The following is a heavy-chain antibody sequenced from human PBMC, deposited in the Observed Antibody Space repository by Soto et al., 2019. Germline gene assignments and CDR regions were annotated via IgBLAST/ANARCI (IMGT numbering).Heavy chain of an antibody. V-gene: IGHV3-74*01. J-gene: IGHJ6*03. CDR3: ARWAYGHYYMDG. D-gene: IGHD3-16*01. Sequence: EVQLVESGGGLVQPGGSLRLSCAASGFTFSNYWMHWVRQAPGEGLVWVSRINRDGSSTYYADSVKGRFTTSRDNAKNTVYLQVNRLRGEDTAVYYCARWAYGHYYMDGWGKGTTVTVFS. CDR1: GFTFSNYW. CDR2: INRDGSST.